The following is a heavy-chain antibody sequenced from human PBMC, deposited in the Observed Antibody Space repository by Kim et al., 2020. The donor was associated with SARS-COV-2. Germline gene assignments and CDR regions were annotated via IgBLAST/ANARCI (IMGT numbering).Heavy chain of an antibody. CDR2: P. V-gene: IGHV7-4-1*02. D-gene: IGHD3-10*01. CDR3: ARVRGHGYIDY. Sequence: PTYAQGFTGRFVFSLDTSVSTAYLQISSLKAEDTAVYYCARVRGHGYIDYWGQGTLVTVSS. J-gene: IGHJ4*02.